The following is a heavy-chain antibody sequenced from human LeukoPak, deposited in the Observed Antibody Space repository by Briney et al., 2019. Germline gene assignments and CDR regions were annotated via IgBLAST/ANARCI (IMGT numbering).Heavy chain of an antibody. J-gene: IGHJ4*02. CDR1: GFTFSSYG. CDR3: AKDGVGATPLGY. V-gene: IGHV3-30*02. CDR2: IRYDGSNK. Sequence: GGSLRLSCAASGFTFSSYGMHWVRQAPGKGLEWVAFIRYDGSNKYYADSVKGRFTISRDNSKNTLYLQMNSLGAEDTAVYYCAKDGVGATPLGYWGQGTLVTVSS. D-gene: IGHD1-26*01.